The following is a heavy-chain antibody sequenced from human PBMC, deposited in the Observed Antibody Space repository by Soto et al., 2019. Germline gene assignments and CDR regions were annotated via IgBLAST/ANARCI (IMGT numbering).Heavy chain of an antibody. Sequence: ASVKVSCKASVYTFTSYGISWVRQAPGQGLEGMGWISAYNGNTNYAQKLQGRVTMTTDTSTSTAYMELRSLRSDDTAVYYCAREVWYCRSTSCPFDYWGQGTLVTVYS. CDR3: AREVWYCRSTSCPFDY. CDR2: ISAYNGNT. V-gene: IGHV1-18*04. J-gene: IGHJ4*02. CDR1: VYTFTSYG. D-gene: IGHD2-2*01.